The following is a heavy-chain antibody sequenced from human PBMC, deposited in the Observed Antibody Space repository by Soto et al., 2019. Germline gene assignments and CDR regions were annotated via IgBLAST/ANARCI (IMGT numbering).Heavy chain of an antibody. CDR3: AKDARDTGGNSGIDY. D-gene: IGHD2-21*02. V-gene: IGHV3-23*01. CDR1: EFTFKSYA. J-gene: IGHJ4*02. Sequence: GGSLRLSCVASEFTFKSYAMSWVRQAPGMGLEWVSSIIGSGAITYYADSVKGRFTISRDNSKSTLYLQMNSLRVEDTALYYCAKDARDTGGNSGIDYWGQGTLVTVSS. CDR2: IIGSGAIT.